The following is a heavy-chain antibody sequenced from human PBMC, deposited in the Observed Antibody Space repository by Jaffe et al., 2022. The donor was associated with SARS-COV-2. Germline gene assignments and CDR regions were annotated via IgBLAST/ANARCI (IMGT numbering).Heavy chain of an antibody. CDR2: INPSGGST. Sequence: QVQLVQSGAEVKKPGASVKVSCKASGYTFTSYYMHWVRQAPGQGLEWMGIINPSGGSTSYAQKFQGRVTMTRDTSTSTVYMELSSLRSEDTAVYYCARGGSGSYYSSPTVNYGMDVWGQGTTVTVSS. CDR3: ARGGSGSYYSSPTVNYGMDV. D-gene: IGHD1-26*01. J-gene: IGHJ6*02. V-gene: IGHV1-46*01. CDR1: GYTFTSYY.